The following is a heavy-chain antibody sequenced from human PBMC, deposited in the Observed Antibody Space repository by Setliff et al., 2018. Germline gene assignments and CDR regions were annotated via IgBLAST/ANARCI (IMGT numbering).Heavy chain of an antibody. Sequence: PSETLSLTCTVSGGSISTYYWSWIRQPPGKGLEWIGYVYYSGIANYSPSLKSRAAISVDSSKNQFSLKLRSVTAADTAVYYCARDRSTVIRGVTSFFYYYMDVWGGGTTVTVSS. D-gene: IGHD3-10*01. J-gene: IGHJ6*03. V-gene: IGHV4-59*01. CDR1: GGSISTYY. CDR3: ARDRSTVIRGVTSFFYYYMDV. CDR2: VYYSGIA.